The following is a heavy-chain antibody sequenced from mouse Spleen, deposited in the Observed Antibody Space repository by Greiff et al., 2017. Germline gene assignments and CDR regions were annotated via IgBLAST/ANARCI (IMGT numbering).Heavy chain of an antibody. CDR1: GYSITSGYY. J-gene: IGHJ4*01. CDR2: ISYDGSN. CDR3: ARDLNYAMDY. Sequence: DVKLQESGPGLVNPSQSLSLTCSVTGYSITSGYYWNWIRQFPGNKLEWMGYISYDGSNNYNPSLKNRISITRDTSKNQFFLKLNSVTTEDTATYYCARDLNYAMDYWGQGTSVTVSS. V-gene: IGHV3-6*01.